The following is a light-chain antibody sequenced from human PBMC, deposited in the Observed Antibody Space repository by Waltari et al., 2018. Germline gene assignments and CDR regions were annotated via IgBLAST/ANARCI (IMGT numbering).Light chain of an antibody. CDR3: QQYYGAPLT. V-gene: IGKV3-15*01. Sequence: EVVLTQSPATLSVSPGERATLSCRASQNVNYYLAWYQQKDVQSPRLLIYGASTRATGIPERFSGSGYGTEFTLSISSLQYEDVAVYYCQQYYGAPLTFGGGTKVEIK. CDR1: QNVNYY. J-gene: IGKJ4*01. CDR2: GAS.